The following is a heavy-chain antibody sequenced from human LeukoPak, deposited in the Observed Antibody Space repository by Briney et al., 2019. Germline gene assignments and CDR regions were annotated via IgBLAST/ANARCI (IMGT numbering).Heavy chain of an antibody. CDR2: IYSGGST. V-gene: IGHV3-53*01. D-gene: IGHD3-22*01. CDR1: GGSISSGGYY. J-gene: IGHJ3*01. CDR3: ARGAYDSSAYWAFDP. Sequence: PSETLSLTCTVSGGSISSGGYYWSWVRQAPGKGPEWVSLIYSGGSTLYADSVKGRFTISSDNSKNTVFLQMSSLRAEDTAVYHCARGAYDSSAYWAFDPWGQGTMVTVSS.